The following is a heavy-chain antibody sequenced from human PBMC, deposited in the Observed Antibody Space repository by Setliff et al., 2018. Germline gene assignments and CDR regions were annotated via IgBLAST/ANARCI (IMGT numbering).Heavy chain of an antibody. CDR1: GYTFTTYA. V-gene: IGHV7-4-1*02. CDR2: INTNTGNP. D-gene: IGHD3-22*01. Sequence: ASVKVSCKASGYTFTTYAMNWVRRAPGQGLEWMGWINTNTGNPTYAQGFTGRFVFSLDTSVSTANLQISGLKAEDTAVYYCARANGSHDSSGYYWHYWGPGTLVTVSS. J-gene: IGHJ4*02. CDR3: ARANGSHDSSGYYWHY.